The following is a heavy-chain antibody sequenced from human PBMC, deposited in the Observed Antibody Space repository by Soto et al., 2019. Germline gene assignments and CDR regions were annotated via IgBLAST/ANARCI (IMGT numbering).Heavy chain of an antibody. CDR3: ARHEGWTGPDQ. D-gene: IGHD2-8*02. CDR1: GASIGSGGW. V-gene: IGHV4-4*02. J-gene: IGHJ5*02. CDR2: IFHDGNT. Sequence: SETLSLTCAASGASIGSGGWWSWVRQPPGKGLEWIAEIFHDGNTNYSPSLKSRVTISVDKSQNQFSLNVYSVTAADTAVYYCARHEGWTGPDQWGQGTLVTVSS.